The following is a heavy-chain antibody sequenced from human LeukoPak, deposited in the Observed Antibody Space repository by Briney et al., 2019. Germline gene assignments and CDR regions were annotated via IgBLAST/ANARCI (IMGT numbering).Heavy chain of an antibody. D-gene: IGHD3-22*01. CDR2: IKQDGSEK. Sequence: GGSLRLSCAASGFTFSSYWMSWVRQAPGKGLEWVANIKQDGSEKYYVDSVKGRFTIHRNNAKNSLSLQMNSLRAEDTAVYYCARELRYYDSSGFWWGQGTLVTVSS. V-gene: IGHV3-7*05. CDR3: ARELRYYDSSGFW. J-gene: IGHJ4*02. CDR1: GFTFSSYW.